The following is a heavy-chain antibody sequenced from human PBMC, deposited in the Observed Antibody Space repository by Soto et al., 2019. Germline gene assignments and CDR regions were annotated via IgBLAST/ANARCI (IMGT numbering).Heavy chain of an antibody. CDR3: VKVGWLEI. V-gene: IGHV3-23*01. Sequence: PGGSLRLSCAASGVSFSTFEMSWVRQAPGRGLEWVSFISDDGSRTYYADAVKGRFTISRDNSKHTLYLQMNSLTAEDTAVYACVKVGWLEIWGQETLVTVSS. D-gene: IGHD3-3*01. J-gene: IGHJ4*02. CDR2: ISDDGSRT. CDR1: GVSFSTFE.